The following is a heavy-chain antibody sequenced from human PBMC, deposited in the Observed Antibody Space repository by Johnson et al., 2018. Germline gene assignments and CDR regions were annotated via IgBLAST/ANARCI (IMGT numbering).Heavy chain of an antibody. CDR1: GFTFSSYA. CDR2: ISYDGSNK. D-gene: IGHD3-10*01. J-gene: IGHJ6*02. Sequence: VQLVQSGGGVVQPGRSLRLSCAASGFTFSSYAMHWVRQAPGKGLEWVAVISYDGSNKYYADSVKGRFTISRDNSKNTLYLQMNSLRAEDTAVYYCARGSYSKGYGMDVWGQGTTVTVSS. CDR3: ARGSYSKGYGMDV. V-gene: IGHV3-30-3*01.